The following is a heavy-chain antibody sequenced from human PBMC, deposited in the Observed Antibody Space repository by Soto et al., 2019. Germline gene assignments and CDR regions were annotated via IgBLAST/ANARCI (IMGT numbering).Heavy chain of an antibody. CDR2: ISPKSTYR. CDR3: ARGGGGGLFEH. Sequence: GGSLRLSCATSGFPFSDYYMSWIRQAPGKGLEWLSHISPKSTYRNYADSVKGRFTISRDNTKSSLFLQMSSLGVEDTAVYYCARGGGGGLFEHWGQGVLVTVSS. D-gene: IGHD2-21*01. J-gene: IGHJ4*02. CDR1: GFPFSDYY. V-gene: IGHV3-11*06.